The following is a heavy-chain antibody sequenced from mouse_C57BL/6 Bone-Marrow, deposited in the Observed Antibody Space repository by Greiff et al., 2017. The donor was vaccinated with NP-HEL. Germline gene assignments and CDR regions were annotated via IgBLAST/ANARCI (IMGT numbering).Heavy chain of an antibody. CDR2: INPSSGYT. CDR3: ARDYYGSRYYFDY. CDR1: GYTFTSYW. J-gene: IGHJ2*01. Sequence: QVQLQQSGAELAKPGASVKLSCKASGYTFTSYWMHWVKQRPGQGLEWIGYINPSSGYTKYNQKFKDKATLTADKSSSTAYRQLSSLTYEDSAVYYCARDYYGSRYYFDYWGQGTTLTVSS. V-gene: IGHV1-7*01. D-gene: IGHD1-1*01.